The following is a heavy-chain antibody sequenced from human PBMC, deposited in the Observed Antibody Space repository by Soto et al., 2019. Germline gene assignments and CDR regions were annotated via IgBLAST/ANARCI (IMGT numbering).Heavy chain of an antibody. Sequence: ASVKVSCKASGYTFTSYGISWVRQAPGQGLEWMGWISAYNGNTNYAQKLQGRVTMTTDTSTSTAYMELRSLRSDDTAVYYCARDQSRFTTYLLFGELYPGGSTGIDVWGQGTTVTVSS. D-gene: IGHD3-10*01. CDR2: ISAYNGNT. V-gene: IGHV1-18*01. CDR1: GYTFTSYG. J-gene: IGHJ6*02. CDR3: ARDQSRFTTYLLFGELYPGGSTGIDV.